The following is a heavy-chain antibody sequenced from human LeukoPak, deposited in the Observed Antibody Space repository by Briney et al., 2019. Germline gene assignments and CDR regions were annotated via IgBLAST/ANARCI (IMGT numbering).Heavy chain of an antibody. Sequence: PAESLLISCKTSGYSIINFWIVWGRQLPGKGLEWMGIIHHSGSDTRYTPSFQGHVNISVYKSISTAYLQWNSLKASDTAMYYCARRGLPGYCSATTCYDAFDLWGQGIMVTVSS. V-gene: IGHV5-51*01. CDR2: IHHSGSDT. CDR1: GYSIINFW. J-gene: IGHJ3*01. CDR3: ARRGLPGYCSATTCYDAFDL. D-gene: IGHD2-15*01.